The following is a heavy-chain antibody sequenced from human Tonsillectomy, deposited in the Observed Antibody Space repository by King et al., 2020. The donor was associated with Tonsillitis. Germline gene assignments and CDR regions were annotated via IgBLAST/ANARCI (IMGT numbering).Heavy chain of an antibody. Sequence: QLQESGPGVVKPSETLSLTCTVSGGSISSSDHFWAWTRQPPGKGLEWLGYMYDSGTIFYNPSLKSRITISGGTSENRFSLKLSSVTAADTAVYFCARYVSGSFDYWGQGALVTVSS. CDR2: MYDSGTI. CDR1: GGSISSSDHF. V-gene: IGHV4-39*01. J-gene: IGHJ4*02. D-gene: IGHD1-26*01. CDR3: ARYVSGSFDY.